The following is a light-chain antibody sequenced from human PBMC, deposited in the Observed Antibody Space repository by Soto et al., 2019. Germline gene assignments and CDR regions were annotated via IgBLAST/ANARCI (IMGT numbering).Light chain of an antibody. Sequence: DIVMTQSPLSLPVTPGEPASISCRSSQSLLHSNGYNYLDWYLQKPGQSPRLLIYLGSNRASGVPDRFSSSGSGTDFTLKISRVEAEDVGVYYCMQAIQSLLTFGGGTKVEIK. J-gene: IGKJ4*01. CDR3: MQAIQSLLT. V-gene: IGKV2-28*01. CDR2: LGS. CDR1: QSLLHSNGYNY.